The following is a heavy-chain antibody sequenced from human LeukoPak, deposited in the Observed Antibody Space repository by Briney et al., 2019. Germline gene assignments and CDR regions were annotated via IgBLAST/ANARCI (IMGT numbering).Heavy chain of an antibody. J-gene: IGHJ6*02. Sequence: SGTLSLTCAVSGGSISSSNWWSWVRQPPGKGLEWIGEIYHSGSTNYNPSLKSRVTISVDTSKNQFSLKLSSVTAADTAVYYCARDRKGSYYYYYGMDVWGQGTTVTVSS. V-gene: IGHV4-4*02. CDR1: GGSISSSNW. CDR3: ARDRKGSYYYYYGMDV. CDR2: IYHSGST.